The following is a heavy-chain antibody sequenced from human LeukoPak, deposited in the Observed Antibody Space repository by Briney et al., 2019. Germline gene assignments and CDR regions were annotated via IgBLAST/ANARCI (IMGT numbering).Heavy chain of an antibody. Sequence: GASVKVSCKASGYTFTSYGISRVRQAPGQGLEWMGWISAYNGNTNYAQKLQGRVTMTTDTSTSTAYMELRSLRSGDTAVYYCAREAERTYYDFWSGYPYWGQGTLVTVSS. CDR1: GYTFTSYG. V-gene: IGHV1-18*01. CDR2: ISAYNGNT. D-gene: IGHD3-3*01. CDR3: AREAERTYYDFWSGYPY. J-gene: IGHJ4*02.